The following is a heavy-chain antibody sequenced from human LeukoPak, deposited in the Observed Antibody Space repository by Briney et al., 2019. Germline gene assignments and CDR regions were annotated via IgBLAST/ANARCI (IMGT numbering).Heavy chain of an antibody. D-gene: IGHD1-26*01. V-gene: IGHV4-59*11. CDR3: TRDRELGF. CDR2: IYYSGTT. Sequence: PSETLSLTCTVSGGSLSSHYWSWIRQPPGKGLEWIGYIYYSGTTNYNPSLKSRVTISVDTSKNQFSLKLSSVTAADTAVYYCTRDRELGFWGQGTLVTVSS. CDR1: GGSLSSHY. J-gene: IGHJ4*02.